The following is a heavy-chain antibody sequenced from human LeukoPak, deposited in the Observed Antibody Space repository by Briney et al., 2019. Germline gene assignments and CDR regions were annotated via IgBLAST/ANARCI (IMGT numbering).Heavy chain of an antibody. Sequence: RGSLRLSCAASGFTFSNYNMNWVRQAPGKGLEWVSSISSGSSYILYADSVKGRFTISRDNAKNSLYLQMNSLRVEDTALYYCARYSGTYRDYWGQGTLVTVSS. CDR3: ARYSGTYRDY. D-gene: IGHD1-26*01. CDR1: GFTFSNYN. V-gene: IGHV3-21*01. J-gene: IGHJ4*02. CDR2: ISSGSSYI.